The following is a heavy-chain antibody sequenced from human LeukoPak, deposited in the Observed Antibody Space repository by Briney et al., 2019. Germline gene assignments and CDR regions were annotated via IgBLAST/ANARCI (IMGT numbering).Heavy chain of an antibody. Sequence: GGSLRLSCAASGFTFSSFEMSWVRQAPGKGLEWVSYISSSGSTIYYADSVKGRFTISRDNAKNSLYLQMNSLRVEDTAVYYCAGARRRDYSDSLDYWGQGTLVTVSS. J-gene: IGHJ4*02. CDR3: AGARRRDYSDSLDY. V-gene: IGHV3-48*03. D-gene: IGHD4-11*01. CDR1: GFTFSSFE. CDR2: ISSSGSTI.